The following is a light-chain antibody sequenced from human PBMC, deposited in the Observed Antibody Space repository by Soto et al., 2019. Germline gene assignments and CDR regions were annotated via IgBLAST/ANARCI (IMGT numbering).Light chain of an antibody. CDR3: SSYAGSNDLHII. Sequence: QSALTQPASVSGSPGQSITISCTGTTRDVGGYNYVSWYQQHPGKTPKLMIYEVSKRPSGVPDRFSGSKSGSTASLTVSGLQAEDEADYYCSSYAGSNDLHIIFGGGSKVTVL. CDR1: TRDVGGYNY. CDR2: EVS. V-gene: IGLV2-8*01. J-gene: IGLJ2*01.